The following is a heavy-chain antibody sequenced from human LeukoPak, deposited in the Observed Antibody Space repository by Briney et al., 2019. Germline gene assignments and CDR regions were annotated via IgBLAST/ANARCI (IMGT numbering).Heavy chain of an antibody. CDR1: GFTFSGSA. Sequence: GGSLRLSCEASGFTFSGSAMHWVRQASGKGLEWVGRIRSKANSYATAYAASVKGRFTISRDDSKNTAYLQMNSLKTEDTAVYYCTRQGGIWFGELSPYYYGMDVWGKGTTVTVSS. D-gene: IGHD3-10*01. J-gene: IGHJ6*04. CDR3: TRQGGIWFGELSPYYYGMDV. V-gene: IGHV3-73*01. CDR2: IRSKANSYAT.